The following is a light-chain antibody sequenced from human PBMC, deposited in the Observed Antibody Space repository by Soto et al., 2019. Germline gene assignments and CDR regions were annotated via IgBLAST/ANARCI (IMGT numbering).Light chain of an antibody. CDR1: QSISSW. Sequence: DIQMTQSPSTLSASVGDRFTITCRASQSISSWLAWYQQKPGKAPKLLIYKASSLESGVPSRFSGSGSGTEFTLTISSLQPDDFATYYCQQYNSYLFGQGTKVDIK. CDR3: QQYNSYL. V-gene: IGKV1-5*03. CDR2: KAS. J-gene: IGKJ1*01.